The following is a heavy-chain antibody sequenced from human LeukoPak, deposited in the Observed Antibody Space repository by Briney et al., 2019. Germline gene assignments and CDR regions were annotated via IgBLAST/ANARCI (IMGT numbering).Heavy chain of an antibody. CDR2: IYSGGRT. CDR1: GFTVSNNC. V-gene: IGHV3-66*01. Sequence: GGSLRLSCVVSGFTVSNNCMSWVRQAPGKGLEWVSVIYSGGRTDYADSVKGRFTISRDNAKNSLYLQMNSLRAEDTAVYYCARGSRGNFDYWGQGTLVTVSS. CDR3: ARGSRGNFDY. J-gene: IGHJ4*02. D-gene: IGHD4-23*01.